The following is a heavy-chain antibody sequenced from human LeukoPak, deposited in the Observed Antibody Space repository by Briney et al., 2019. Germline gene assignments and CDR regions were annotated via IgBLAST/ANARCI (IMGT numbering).Heavy chain of an antibody. CDR3: ALEGYYGSGSYYPWGYYYYYGMDV. D-gene: IGHD3-10*01. Sequence: GGSLRLSCAASGFTFSSYGMHWVRQAPGKGLEWVAVIWYDGSNKYYADSVKGRFTISRDNSKNTLYLQMNSLRAEDTAVYYCALEGYYGSGSYYPWGYYYYYGMDVWGQGTTVTVSS. CDR1: GFTFSSYG. V-gene: IGHV3-33*01. J-gene: IGHJ6*02. CDR2: IWYDGSNK.